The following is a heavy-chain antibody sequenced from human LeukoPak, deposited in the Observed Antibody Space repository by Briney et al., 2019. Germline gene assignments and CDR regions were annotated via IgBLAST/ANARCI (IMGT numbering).Heavy chain of an antibody. D-gene: IGHD5-12*01. CDR2: IYYSGST. Sequence: SETLSLTCTVSGGSISSYYWSWIRQPPGKGLEWIGYIYYSGSTNYNPPLKSRVTISVDTSKNQFSLKLSSVTAADTAVYYCARGYSGYGPDGDWGQGTLVTVSS. J-gene: IGHJ4*02. CDR3: ARGYSGYGPDGD. V-gene: IGHV4-59*01. CDR1: GGSISSYY.